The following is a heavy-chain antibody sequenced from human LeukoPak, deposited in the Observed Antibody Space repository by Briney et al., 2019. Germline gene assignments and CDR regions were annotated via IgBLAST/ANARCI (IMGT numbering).Heavy chain of an antibody. CDR3: ARDKEYYYDSSGYPNRIFDP. V-gene: IGHV1-2*02. Sequence: GASVKVSCKASGYTFTGYYMHWVRQAPGQGLEWMGWINPNSGGTNYAQKFQGRVTMTRDTSISTAYMELSRLRSDGTAVYYCARDKEYYYDSSGYPNRIFDPWGQGTLVTVSS. CDR2: INPNSGGT. J-gene: IGHJ5*02. D-gene: IGHD3-22*01. CDR1: GYTFTGYY.